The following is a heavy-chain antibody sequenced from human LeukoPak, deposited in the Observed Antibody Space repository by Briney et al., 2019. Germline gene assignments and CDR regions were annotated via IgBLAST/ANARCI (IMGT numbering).Heavy chain of an antibody. CDR3: ARRKYCSGGSCYSGDPYWYFDL. V-gene: IGHV4-59*08. CDR2: IYYSGST. CDR1: GGSIGSYY. J-gene: IGHJ2*01. Sequence: SETLSLTCTVSGGSIGSYYWSWIRQPPGKGLEWIGYIYYSGSTNYNPSLKSRVTISVDTSKNQFSLKLSSVTAADTAVYYCARRKYCSGGSCYSGDPYWYFDLWGRGTLVTVSS. D-gene: IGHD2-15*01.